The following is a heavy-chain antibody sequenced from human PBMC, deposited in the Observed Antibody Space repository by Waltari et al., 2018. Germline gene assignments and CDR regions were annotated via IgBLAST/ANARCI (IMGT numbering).Heavy chain of an antibody. CDR3: ARGRGWEDLVAGDYYYGMDV. CDR2: GKQSGHT. D-gene: IGHD6-19*01. V-gene: IGHV4-34*01. Sequence: QLHLQQWGAGLLRPSETLSLTCGVDGGSFTGHYWSWIRQPPGKGREWIGEGKQSGHTNDNPSLTSGVTISVDTSKSQFFLTLISVTAADTAVYYCARGRGWEDLVAGDYYYGMDVWGQGTTVTVSS. J-gene: IGHJ6*02. CDR1: GGSFTGHY.